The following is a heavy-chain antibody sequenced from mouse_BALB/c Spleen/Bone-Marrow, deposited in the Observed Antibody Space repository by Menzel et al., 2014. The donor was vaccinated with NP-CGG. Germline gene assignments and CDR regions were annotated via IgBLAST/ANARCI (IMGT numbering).Heavy chain of an antibody. CDR1: GFTFSNYW. J-gene: IGHJ4*01. V-gene: IGHV6-6*02. Sequence: EVMLVESGGGLVQPGGSMKVSCVASGFTFSNYWMNWVRQSPEKGLEWVAEIRLKSNNYATHYAESVKGRFTISRDDSKSSVYLQMNNLRGEDTGIYHRTRIYDGYSGAMDYWGQGTSVTVSS. CDR2: IRLKSNNYAT. D-gene: IGHD2-3*01. CDR3: TRIYDGYSGAMDY.